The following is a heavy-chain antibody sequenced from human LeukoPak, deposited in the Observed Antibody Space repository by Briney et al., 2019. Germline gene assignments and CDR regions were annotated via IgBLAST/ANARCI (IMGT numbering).Heavy chain of an antibody. D-gene: IGHD4-17*01. CDR2: IYHSGST. J-gene: IGHJ4*02. CDR1: DGSIRSSYYY. V-gene: IGHV4-39*07. Sequence: PSETLSLTCTVSDGSIRSSYYYWGWIRQPPGKGLEWIGYIYHSGSTYYNPSLKSRVTISVDRSKNQFSLKLSSVTAADTAVYYCASLLNDYGDYVDDYWGQGTLVTVSS. CDR3: ASLLNDYGDYVDDY.